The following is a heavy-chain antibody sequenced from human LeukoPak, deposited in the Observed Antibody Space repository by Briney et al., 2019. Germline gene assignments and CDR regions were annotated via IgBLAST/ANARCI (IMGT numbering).Heavy chain of an antibody. J-gene: IGHJ4*02. Sequence: PGGSLRLSCAASGFTFSSYSMNWVRQAPGKELEWVSSISSSSSYIYYADSVKGRFTISRDNAKNSLYLQMNSLRAEDTAVYYCARAGGWGYSSSSGYYFDYWGQGTLVTVSS. D-gene: IGHD6-6*01. CDR2: ISSSSSYI. CDR3: ARAGGWGYSSSSGYYFDY. CDR1: GFTFSSYS. V-gene: IGHV3-21*01.